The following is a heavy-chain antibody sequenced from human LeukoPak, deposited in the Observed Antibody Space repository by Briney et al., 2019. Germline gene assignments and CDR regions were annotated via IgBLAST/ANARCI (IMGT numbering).Heavy chain of an antibody. CDR2: ISGSGGST. Sequence: TGGSLRLSCAASGFTFSSCAMSWVRQAPGKGLEWVSAISGSGGSTYYADSVKGRFTISRDNSKNTLYLQMNSLRAEDTAVYYCARGTRTTVTTNYWGQGTLVTVSS. D-gene: IGHD4-17*01. CDR1: GFTFSSCA. J-gene: IGHJ4*02. V-gene: IGHV3-23*01. CDR3: ARGTRTTVTTNY.